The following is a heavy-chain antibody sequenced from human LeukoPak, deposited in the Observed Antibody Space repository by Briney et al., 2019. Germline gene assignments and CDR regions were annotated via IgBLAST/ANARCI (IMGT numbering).Heavy chain of an antibody. CDR1: GFTFTSYN. Sequence: GGSLRLSCAASGFTFTSYNMNWVRQAPGKGLEWVSSITSSSSYIYYADSVKGRFTISRDNAKNSLYLQMDSLRVEDTAVYYCARDPYSGDYGAYYYYYMDVWGKGTTVTISS. CDR2: ITSSSSYI. V-gene: IGHV3-21*06. D-gene: IGHD1-26*01. J-gene: IGHJ6*03. CDR3: ARDPYSGDYGAYYYYYMDV.